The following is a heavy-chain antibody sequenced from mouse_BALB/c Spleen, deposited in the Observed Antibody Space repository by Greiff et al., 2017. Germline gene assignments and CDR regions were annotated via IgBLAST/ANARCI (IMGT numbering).Heavy chain of an antibody. V-gene: IGHV3-6*02. J-gene: IGHJ3*01. CDR3: ARWFEFAY. Sequence: EVKLVESGPGLVKPSQSLSLTCSVTGYSITSGYYWNWIRQFPGNKLEWMGYISYDGSNNYNPSLKNRISITRDTSKNQFFLKLNSVTTEDTATYYCARWFEFAYWGQGTLVTVSA. CDR1: GYSITSGYY. D-gene: IGHD2-2*01. CDR2: ISYDGSN.